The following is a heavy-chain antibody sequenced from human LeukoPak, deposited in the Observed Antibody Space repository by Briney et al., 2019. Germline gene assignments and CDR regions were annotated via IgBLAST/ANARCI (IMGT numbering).Heavy chain of an antibody. J-gene: IGHJ4*02. Sequence: SVKVSCKASGGTFSSYAISWVRQAPGQGLEWMGGIIPIFGTANYAQKPQGRVTITTDESTSTAYMELSSLRSEDTAVYYCARDALDDSSGYYSDYWGQGTLVTVSS. V-gene: IGHV1-69*05. CDR1: GGTFSSYA. CDR3: ARDALDDSSGYYSDY. CDR2: IIPIFGTA. D-gene: IGHD3-22*01.